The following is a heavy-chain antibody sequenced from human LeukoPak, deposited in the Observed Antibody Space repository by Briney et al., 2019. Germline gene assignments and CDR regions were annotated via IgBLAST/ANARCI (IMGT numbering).Heavy chain of an antibody. J-gene: IGHJ4*02. CDR2: ISSSSSYI. V-gene: IGHV3-21*01. D-gene: IGHD5-18*01. CDR3: ARGGTAMGFDY. Sequence: PGGSLRLSCAASGFTFSSYSMNWVRQAPGKGLEWVSSISSSSSYIYYADSVKGRFTISRDNAKNSLYLQVNSLRAEDTAVYYCARGGTAMGFDYWGQGTLVTVSS. CDR1: GFTFSSYS.